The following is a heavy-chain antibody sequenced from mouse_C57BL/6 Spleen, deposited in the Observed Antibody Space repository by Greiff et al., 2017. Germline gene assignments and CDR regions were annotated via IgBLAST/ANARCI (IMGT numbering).Heavy chain of an antibody. V-gene: IGHV1-50*01. J-gene: IGHJ1*03. CDR1: GYTFTSYW. Sequence: QVHVKQPGAELVKPGASVKLSCKASGYTFTSYWMQWVKQRPGQGLEWIGEIDPSDSYTNYNQKFKGKATLTVDTSSSTAYMQLSSLTSEDSAVYYCARGQRGPQYFDVWGTGTTVTVSS. CDR3: ARGQRGPQYFDV. CDR2: IDPSDSYT.